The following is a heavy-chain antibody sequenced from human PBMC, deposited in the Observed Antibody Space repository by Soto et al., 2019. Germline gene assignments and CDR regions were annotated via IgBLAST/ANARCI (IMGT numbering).Heavy chain of an antibody. J-gene: IGHJ6*02. Sequence: QVQLVQSGAEVKKPGSSVKVSCKTSGGTFSSYAVSWVRQAPGQGLEWMGGIIPLFGTTNYAQNFQGRVTVIADESTGTAYVELSSLRSDDTAMYYCARGRMEYSSSSFYYFGMDVWGQGTTVTVSS. CDR3: ARGRMEYSSSSFYYFGMDV. V-gene: IGHV1-69*01. CDR2: IIPLFGTT. CDR1: GGTFSSYA. D-gene: IGHD6-6*01.